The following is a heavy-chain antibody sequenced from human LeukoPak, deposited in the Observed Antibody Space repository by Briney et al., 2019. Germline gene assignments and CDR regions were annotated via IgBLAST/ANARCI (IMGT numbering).Heavy chain of an antibody. CDR2: ISYNGGKT. Sequence: GGSLRLSYAASGFTFSSYWMSWVRQAPGKGLEWVAYISYNGGKTDYVDSVKGRFIISRDNYKDTLFLQMNSLRAEDTAVYYCAKGFLFQRHDLIHFWGQGTMLTVSS. D-gene: IGHD2-21*01. V-gene: IGHV3-30*18. J-gene: IGHJ3*01. CDR3: AKGFLFQRHDLIHF. CDR1: GFTFSSYW.